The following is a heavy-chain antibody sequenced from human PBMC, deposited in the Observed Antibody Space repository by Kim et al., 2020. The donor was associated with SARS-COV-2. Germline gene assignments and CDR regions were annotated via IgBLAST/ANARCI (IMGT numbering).Heavy chain of an antibody. V-gene: IGHV1-18*01. J-gene: IGHJ4*02. CDR3: ARRSVDGDYFDY. D-gene: IGHD4-17*01. Sequence: NYAQKLQGRATMHTDTPTDTAYMGLRSLRSDATAVYYCARRSVDGDYFDYWGQGTLVTVSS.